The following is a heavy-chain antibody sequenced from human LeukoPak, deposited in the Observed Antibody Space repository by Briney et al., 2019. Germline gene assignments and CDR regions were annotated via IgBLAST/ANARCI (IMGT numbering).Heavy chain of an antibody. CDR1: GFTFDDYA. D-gene: IGHD5-24*01. CDR3: ARAKRTPRRDGYNHDY. CDR2: INWNGGNT. J-gene: IGHJ4*02. V-gene: IGHV3-20*04. Sequence: PGGSLRLSCAASGFTFDDYAMSWVRQAPGEGLEWVSGINWNGGNTGYADSVKGRFTISRDNAKNSLFLQMNSPRAEDTAVYYCARAKRTPRRDGYNHDYWGQGTLVTVSS.